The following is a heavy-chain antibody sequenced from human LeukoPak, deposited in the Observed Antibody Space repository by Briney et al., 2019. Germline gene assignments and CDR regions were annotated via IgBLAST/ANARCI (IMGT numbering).Heavy chain of an antibody. CDR1: GFTFSNHW. Sequence: PGGSLRLSCVASGFTFSNHWMSWVRQAPGKGLEWVANIKRDGSEKYFVDSVKGRFTTSRDDAKNSLYLQMNSLRAEDTAVYYCARGVNTAMTPLRFDPWGQGTLVTVSS. V-gene: IGHV3-7*01. D-gene: IGHD5-18*01. CDR3: ARGVNTAMTPLRFDP. J-gene: IGHJ5*02. CDR2: IKRDGSEK.